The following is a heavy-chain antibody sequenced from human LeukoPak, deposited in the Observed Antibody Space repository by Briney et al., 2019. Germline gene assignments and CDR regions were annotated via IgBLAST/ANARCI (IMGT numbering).Heavy chain of an antibody. CDR2: INPNSGGT. CDR3: ARVGYSYGYVMNFDY. J-gene: IGHJ4*02. Sequence: ASVKVSCKASGYTFTGYYMHWVRQAPGQGLEWMGRINPNSGGTNYAQKFQCRVTMTRDTSISTAYMELSRLRSDDTAVYYCARVGYSYGYVMNFDYWGQGTLVTVSS. V-gene: IGHV1-2*06. CDR1: GYTFTGYY. D-gene: IGHD5-18*01.